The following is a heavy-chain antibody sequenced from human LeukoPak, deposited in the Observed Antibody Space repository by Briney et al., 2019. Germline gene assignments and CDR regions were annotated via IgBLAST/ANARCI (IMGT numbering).Heavy chain of an antibody. CDR1: GGSISSSNW. J-gene: IGHJ4*02. CDR3: ASDRRLGYCSGGSCYRFGFDY. V-gene: IGHV4-4*02. Sequence: SETLSLTCAVSGGSISSSNWWSWVRQPPGKGLEWIGEIYHSGSTNYNPSLKSRVTISVDTSKNQFSLKLSSVTAADTAVYYCASDRRLGYCSGGSCYRFGFDYWGQGTLVTVSS. D-gene: IGHD2-15*01. CDR2: IYHSGST.